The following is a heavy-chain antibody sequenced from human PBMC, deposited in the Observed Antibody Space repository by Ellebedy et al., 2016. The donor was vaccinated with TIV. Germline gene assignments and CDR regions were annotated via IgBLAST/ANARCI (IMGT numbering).Heavy chain of an antibody. J-gene: IGHJ4*02. Sequence: GESLKISCKGSGFSFTRYWNGRVRQMPGKGLEWMGIIYPGDSDTRYSPSFQGQVTITADKSISTAYLQWSSLKASATTMYYCARSDDSSGLFDYWGQGTLVTVSS. CDR3: ARSDDSSGLFDY. CDR1: GFSFTRYW. CDR2: IYPGDSDT. D-gene: IGHD3-22*01. V-gene: IGHV5-51*01.